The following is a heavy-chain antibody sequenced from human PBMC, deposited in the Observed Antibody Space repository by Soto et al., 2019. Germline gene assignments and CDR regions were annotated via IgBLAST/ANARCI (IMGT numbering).Heavy chain of an antibody. Sequence: PSETLSPTRTVSGGSISSYYWGWIRQPPGKGLEWIGYIYYSGSTNYNPSLKSRVTISVDTSKNQFSLKLSSVTAADTAVYYCARLGSSSFVKYWGQGTPVTVSS. D-gene: IGHD2-2*01. J-gene: IGHJ4*02. V-gene: IGHV4-59*08. CDR1: GGSISSYY. CDR3: ARLGSSSFVKY. CDR2: IYYSGST.